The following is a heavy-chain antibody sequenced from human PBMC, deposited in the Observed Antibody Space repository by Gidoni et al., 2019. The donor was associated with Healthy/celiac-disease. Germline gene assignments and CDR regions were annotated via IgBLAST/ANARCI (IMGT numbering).Heavy chain of an antibody. CDR3: ARVHSRFGDDFDY. J-gene: IGHJ4*02. D-gene: IGHD3-10*01. CDR2: IYYSGST. CDR1: GGSVSSGSYY. V-gene: IGHV4-61*01. Sequence: QVQLQESGPGLVKPSETLSLTCTVSGGSVSSGSYYWSWIRQPPGKGLEWIGYIYYSGSTNYNPSLKSRVTISVDTSKNQFSLKLSSVTAADTAVYYCARVHSRFGDDFDYWGQGTLVTVSS.